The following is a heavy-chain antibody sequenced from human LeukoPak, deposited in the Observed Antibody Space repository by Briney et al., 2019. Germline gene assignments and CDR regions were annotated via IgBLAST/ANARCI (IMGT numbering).Heavy chain of an antibody. CDR3: ARDRTYYYDSSGYYYAFDI. Sequence: GGTLRLSCAASGFTFSSYSMNWVRQAPGKGLEWVSSISSSSSYIYYADSVEGRFTISRDNAENSLYLQMNSLRAEDTAVYYCARDRTYYYDSSGYYYAFDIWGQGTMVTVSS. J-gene: IGHJ3*02. CDR2: ISSSSSYI. D-gene: IGHD3-22*01. CDR1: GFTFSSYS. V-gene: IGHV3-21*01.